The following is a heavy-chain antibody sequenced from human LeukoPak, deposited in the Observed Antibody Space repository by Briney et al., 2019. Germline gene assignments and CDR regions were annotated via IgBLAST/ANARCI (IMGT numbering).Heavy chain of an antibody. J-gene: IGHJ5*02. CDR2: IYHSGST. CDR3: AGRGNYYDSSGYYSSPNVNGFNWFDP. Sequence: SETLSLTCTVSGGSISSGDYYWGWIRQPPGKGLEWIGSIYHSGSTYYNPSLKSRVTISVDTSKNQFSLKLSSVTAADTAVYYCAGRGNYYDSSGYYSSPNVNGFNWFDPWGQGTLVTVSS. CDR1: GGSISSGDYY. D-gene: IGHD3-22*01. V-gene: IGHV4-39*07.